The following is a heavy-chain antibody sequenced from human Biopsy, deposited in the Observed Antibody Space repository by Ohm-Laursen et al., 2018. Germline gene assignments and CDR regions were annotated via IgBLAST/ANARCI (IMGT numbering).Heavy chain of an antibody. CDR1: GGSVSSGLHY. CDR2: IYYSGST. CDR3: ARATNSTGWPYYYFYGMDV. V-gene: IGHV4-61*01. Sequence: SDTLSLTCTVSGGSVSSGLHYWSWIRQTPGKGLEWIGYIYYSGSTNYNPSLKSRVTISVDTSKNQFSLRLNSATAADTAVYYCARATNSTGWPYYYFYGMDVWGQGTTVTVSS. D-gene: IGHD2/OR15-2a*01. J-gene: IGHJ6*02.